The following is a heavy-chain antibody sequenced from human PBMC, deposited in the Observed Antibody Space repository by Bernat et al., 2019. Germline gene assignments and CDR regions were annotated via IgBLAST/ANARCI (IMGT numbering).Heavy chain of an antibody. D-gene: IGHD2-2*01. CDR1: GFTFSSYG. V-gene: IGHV3-30*18. J-gene: IGHJ6*02. CDR3: AKDRTYPGNDYYGMDV. CDR2: ISYDGSNK. Sequence: QVQLVESGGGVVQPGRSLRLSCAASGFTFSSYGMHWVRQALGKGLEWVAVISYDGSNKYYADSVKGRFTISRDNSKNTLYLQMNSLRAEDTAVYYCAKDRTYPGNDYYGMDVWGQGTTVTVSS.